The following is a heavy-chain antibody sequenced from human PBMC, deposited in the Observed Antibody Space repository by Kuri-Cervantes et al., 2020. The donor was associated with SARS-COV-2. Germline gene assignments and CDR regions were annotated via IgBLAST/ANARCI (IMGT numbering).Heavy chain of an antibody. V-gene: IGHV1-2*02. D-gene: IGHD3-3*01. CDR1: GYTFTGYY. J-gene: IGHJ4*02. CDR3: ARDTQQYSDFWSGYSSYYFDY. Sequence: ASVKVSCKASGYTFTGYYMHWVRQAPGQGLEWMGWINPNSGGTNYAQKFQGRVTMTRDTSISTAYMELSRLRSEDTAVYYCARDTQQYSDFWSGYSSYYFDYWGQGTLVTVSS. CDR2: INPNSGGT.